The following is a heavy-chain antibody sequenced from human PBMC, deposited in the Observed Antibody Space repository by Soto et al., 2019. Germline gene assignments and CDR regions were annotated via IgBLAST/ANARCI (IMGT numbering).Heavy chain of an antibody. CDR3: AGTTMASYYYYGMDV. Sequence: SETLSLTCAVSGGSISSGGYSWSWIRQPPGKGLEWIGYIYHSGSTYYNPSLKSRVTISVDRSKNQFSLKLSSVTAADTAVYHCAGTTMASYYYYGMDVWGQGTTVTVSS. CDR2: IYHSGST. V-gene: IGHV4-30-2*01. J-gene: IGHJ6*02. CDR1: GGSISSGGYS. D-gene: IGHD3-10*01.